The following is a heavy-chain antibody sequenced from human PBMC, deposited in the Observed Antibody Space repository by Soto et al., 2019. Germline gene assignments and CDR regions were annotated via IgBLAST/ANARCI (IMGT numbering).Heavy chain of an antibody. CDR2: LYYTGST. CDR3: ARRRTSYGMDV. CDR1: GGSISSSSYY. V-gene: IGHV4-39*02. Sequence: SETLSLTCSVSGGSISSSSYYWGWIRQPPGKGLEWIGSLYYTGSTYYNPSLKSRVTISVDTSKDHFSLNLSSVTAADTAVYYCARRRTSYGMDVWGQGTTVTVSS. J-gene: IGHJ6*02.